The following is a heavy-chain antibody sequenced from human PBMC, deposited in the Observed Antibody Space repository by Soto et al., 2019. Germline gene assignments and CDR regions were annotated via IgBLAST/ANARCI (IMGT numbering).Heavy chain of an antibody. CDR3: TRARAGVPAAMDYYYYYGMHV. J-gene: IGHJ6*02. V-gene: IGHV1-18*01. D-gene: IGHD2-2*01. Sequence: ASVKVSCKASGYTFTSYGISWVRQAPGQGLEWMGWISAYNGNTNYAQKLQGRVTMTPDTSTNTAYMELRNLRSDDTAVYYCTRARAGVPAAMDYYYYYGMHVWGQGTTVTVSS. CDR2: ISAYNGNT. CDR1: GYTFTSYG.